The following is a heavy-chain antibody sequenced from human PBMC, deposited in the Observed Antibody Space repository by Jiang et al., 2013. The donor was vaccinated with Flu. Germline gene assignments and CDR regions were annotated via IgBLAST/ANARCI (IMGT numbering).Heavy chain of an antibody. CDR3: ARATVKDWGLYYFDY. CDR1: GGSISSYY. CDR2: IYYSGST. Sequence: KPSETLSLTCTVSGGSISSYYWSWIRQPPGKGLEWIGYIYYSGSTNYNPSLKSRVTISVDTSKNQFSLKLSSVTAADTAVYYCARATVKDWGLYYFDYWGQGTLVTVSS. D-gene: IGHD4-11*01. J-gene: IGHJ4*02. V-gene: IGHV4-59*01.